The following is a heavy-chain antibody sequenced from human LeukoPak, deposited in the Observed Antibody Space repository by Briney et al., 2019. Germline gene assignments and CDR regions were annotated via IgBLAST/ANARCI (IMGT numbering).Heavy chain of an antibody. CDR3: ARERGPYYDILTGYHNYMNFDY. CDR1: GDSVSSNSAA. J-gene: IGHJ4*02. Sequence: SQTLSLTCAISGDSVSSNSAAWNWIRQSPSIGLEWLGRTYYRSKWYNDYAVSVKSRITINPDTSKNQFSLQLNSVTPEDTAVYYCARERGPYYDILTGYHNYMNFDYWGQGTLVTVSS. V-gene: IGHV6-1*01. D-gene: IGHD3-9*01. CDR2: TYYRSKWYN.